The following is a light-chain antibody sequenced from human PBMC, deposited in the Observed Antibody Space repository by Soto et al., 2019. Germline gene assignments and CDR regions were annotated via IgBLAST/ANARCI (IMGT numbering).Light chain of an antibody. CDR3: QQYGSSRWT. V-gene: IGKV3-20*01. Sequence: EIGLTQSPGTLSLSPGERATLSCRARQSVSSSYLAWYQQKPGQAPRLPIYGASSRATGIPDRFSGSGSGTDFTLTISRLEPEDFAVYYCQQYGSSRWTCGQGTKVEIK. CDR2: GAS. J-gene: IGKJ1*01. CDR1: QSVSSSY.